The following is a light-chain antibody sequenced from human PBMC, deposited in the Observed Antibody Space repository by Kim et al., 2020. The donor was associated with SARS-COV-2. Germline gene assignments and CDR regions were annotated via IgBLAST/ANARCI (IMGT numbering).Light chain of an antibody. J-gene: IGKJ2*01. Sequence: EKVMTQSPATLSVSPGERVTLSCRVSQSVSTFLAWYQHKPGQAPRLLIYGASNRATGIPDRFSGSGSGTEFTLTISSLQSEDFGVYYCQQYNTWPRTFGQGTKLEIK. CDR2: GAS. CDR3: QQYNTWPRT. V-gene: IGKV3-15*01. CDR1: QSVSTF.